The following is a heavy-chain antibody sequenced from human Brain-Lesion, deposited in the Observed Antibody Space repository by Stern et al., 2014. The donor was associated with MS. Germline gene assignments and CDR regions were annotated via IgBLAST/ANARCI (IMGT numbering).Heavy chain of an antibody. CDR1: GGSISSSSYY. J-gene: IGHJ4*02. CDR3: AKLWLGELPESPFDY. V-gene: IGHV4-39*01. CDR2: IYYRGST. Sequence: QVQLQESGPGLVKPSETLSLTCTVSGGSISSSSYYWGWIRQPPGKGLGWIGSIYYRGSTYYNPSLKSRVTISMDTSKNQFSLRLGSVTAADTAVYFCAKLWLGELPESPFDYWGQGTLVTVSS. D-gene: IGHD3-10*01.